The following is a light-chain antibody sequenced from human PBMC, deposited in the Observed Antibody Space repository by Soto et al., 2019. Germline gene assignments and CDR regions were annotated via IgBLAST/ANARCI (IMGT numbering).Light chain of an antibody. CDR3: QQYYSIPWT. J-gene: IGKJ1*01. CDR1: QSVLYSSNNKNY. CDR2: WAS. V-gene: IGKV4-1*01. Sequence: DIVMTQSPDSLTVSLGERATINCKSSQSVLYSSNNKNYLAWYQQKLGQPPKLLIHWASTRESGVPDRFSGSGSGTDFTLTISSLQAEDVAVYYCQQYYSIPWTFGQGTKVDIK.